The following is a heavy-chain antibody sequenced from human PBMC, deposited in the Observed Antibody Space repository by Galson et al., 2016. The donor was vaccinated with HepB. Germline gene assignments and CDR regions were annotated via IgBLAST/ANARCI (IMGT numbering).Heavy chain of an antibody. CDR2: IDSDGITT. D-gene: IGHD1-26*01. CDR1: GFTFSSYG. J-gene: IGHJ6*02. V-gene: IGHV3-74*01. CDR3: ATGGGRRSKYYGMDV. Sequence: SLRLSCAASGFTFSSYGMHWVRQAPGKGLVWVSRIDSDGITTVYAASVKGRFTISRDSAKNTLYLQMNSLSAEDTDVYYCATGGGRRSKYYGMDVWGHGTMVTVSS.